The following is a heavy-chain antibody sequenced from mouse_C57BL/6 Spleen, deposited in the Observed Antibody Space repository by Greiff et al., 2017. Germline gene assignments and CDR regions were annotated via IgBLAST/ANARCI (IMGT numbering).Heavy chain of an antibody. D-gene: IGHD2-5*01. CDR1: GFTFSDYY. J-gene: IGHJ4*01. V-gene: IGHV5-16*01. CDR2: INYDGSST. CDR3: ARTFYYSNYEGAMDY. Sequence: LKESEGGLVQPGSSMKLSCTASGFTFSDYYMAWVRQVPEKGLEWVANINYDGSSTYYLDSLKSRFIISRDNAKNILYLQMSSLKSEDTATYYCARTFYYSNYEGAMDYWGQGTSVTVSS.